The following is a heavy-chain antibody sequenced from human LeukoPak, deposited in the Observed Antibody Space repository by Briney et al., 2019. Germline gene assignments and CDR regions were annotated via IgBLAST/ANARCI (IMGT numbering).Heavy chain of an antibody. Sequence: GGSRRLSCAASGFIFDDYSMHWVRQAPGKGLEWVSLITWNGGSTYYADSVKGRFTISRDNSKNSLYLQMNSLRAEDTALYYCAKDGRNYFDYWGQGALVTVSS. J-gene: IGHJ4*02. CDR3: AKDGRNYFDY. CDR1: GFIFDDYS. CDR2: ITWNGGST. V-gene: IGHV3-43D*03. D-gene: IGHD1-26*01.